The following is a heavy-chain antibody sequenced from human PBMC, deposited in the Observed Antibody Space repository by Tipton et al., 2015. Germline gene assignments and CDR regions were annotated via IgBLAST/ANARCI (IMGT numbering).Heavy chain of an antibody. CDR1: GFTFSNYA. V-gene: IGHV3-23*01. Sequence: SLRLSCTASGFTFSNYAMNWVRQAPGKGLEWVSTIGDTADRTYYSDSVKGRFTISRDNSKNTLYLQMNSLRAEDTAVYYCASQANYYYDSSAYDYWGQGTLVTVSS. CDR2: IGDTADRT. D-gene: IGHD3-22*01. CDR3: ASQANYYYDSSAYDY. J-gene: IGHJ4*02.